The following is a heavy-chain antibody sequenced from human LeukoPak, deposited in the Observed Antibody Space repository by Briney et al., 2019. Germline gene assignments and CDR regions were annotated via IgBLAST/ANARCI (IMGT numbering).Heavy chain of an antibody. J-gene: IGHJ5*02. V-gene: IGHV4-38-2*02. CDR3: ARDRAVLQDYYQFDP. D-gene: IGHD1-26*01. CDR1: GYSISSGYY. Sequence: SETLSLTCTVSGYSISSGYYWGWIRQPPGKGLEWIGSIYHSGRTFYNPSLKSRVTISVDTSKNQFSLKTRSVTAADTAVYYCARDRAVLQDYYQFDPWGQGTLVTVSS. CDR2: IYHSGRT.